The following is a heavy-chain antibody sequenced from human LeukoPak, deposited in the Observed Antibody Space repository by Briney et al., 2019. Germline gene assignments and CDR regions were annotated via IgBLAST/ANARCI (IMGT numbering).Heavy chain of an antibody. J-gene: IGHJ4*02. Sequence: SETLSLTCTVSGGSLSSYYWSWIRQPPGKGLEWIGYIYYSGSTNYNPSLKSRVTISVDTSKNQFSLKLSSVTAADTAVYYFARRRYSSRFDYWGQGTLVTVSS. D-gene: IGHD6-13*01. CDR1: GGSLSSYY. CDR2: IYYSGST. CDR3: ARRRYSSRFDY. V-gene: IGHV4-59*01.